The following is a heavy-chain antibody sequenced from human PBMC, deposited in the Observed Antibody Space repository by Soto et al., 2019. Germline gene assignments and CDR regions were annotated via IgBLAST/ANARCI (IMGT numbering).Heavy chain of an antibody. D-gene: IGHD6-19*01. V-gene: IGHV1-2*02. Sequence: QVQLVQSGAEVKKPGASVKVSCKASGYTFTGYYMHWVRQAPGQGLEWMGWINPNSGGTNYAQKFQGRVTLTRDTSISTASMELSRLRSDDTAVYYCARPYSSGWVQSTGYFDYWGQGTLVTVSS. CDR1: GYTFTGYY. CDR3: ARPYSSGWVQSTGYFDY. CDR2: INPNSGGT. J-gene: IGHJ4*02.